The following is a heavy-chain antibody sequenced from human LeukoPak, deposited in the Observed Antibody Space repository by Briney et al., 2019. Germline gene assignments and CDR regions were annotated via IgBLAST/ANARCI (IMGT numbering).Heavy chain of an antibody. Sequence: GGSLRLSCVASGISFSGFEMNWVRQAPGKGPEWVSHISASGSTTFHADSVKGRFTISRGDATNSLYLQMNSLRAEDTAIYSCARVPSPTYGSGSHDTDFWDQGTLVTVSS. D-gene: IGHD3-10*01. J-gene: IGHJ4*02. CDR3: ARVPSPTYGSGSHDTDF. CDR1: GISFSGFE. CDR2: ISASGSTT. V-gene: IGHV3-48*03.